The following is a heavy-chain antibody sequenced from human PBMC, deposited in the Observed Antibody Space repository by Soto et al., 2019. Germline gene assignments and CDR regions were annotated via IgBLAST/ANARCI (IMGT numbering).Heavy chain of an antibody. CDR1: GGSISSGDYY. V-gene: IGHV4-30-4*01. D-gene: IGHD3-10*01. CDR3: ARGYYGSGSYSNYYYYGMDV. CDR2: IYYSGST. J-gene: IGHJ6*02. Sequence: TLSLTCTVSGGSISSGDYYWIWIRQPPGKGLEWIGYIYYSGSTYYNPSLKSRVTISVDTSKNQFSLKLSSVTAADTAVYYCARGYYGSGSYSNYYYYGMDVWGQGTTVTVSS.